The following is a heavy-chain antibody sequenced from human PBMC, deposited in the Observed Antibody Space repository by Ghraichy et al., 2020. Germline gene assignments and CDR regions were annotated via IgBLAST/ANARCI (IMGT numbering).Heavy chain of an antibody. CDR3: AKSLKVGATYSVSDY. CDR1: GFTFSTYA. Sequence: GGSLRLSCAASGFTFSTYAMSWVRQAPGKGLEWGSAITGSGGGTYYADSVKGRFTISRDNSKNTLYLQVNSLRAEDTAVYYCAKSLKVGATYSVSDYWGQGTLVTVSS. J-gene: IGHJ4*02. V-gene: IGHV3-23*01. D-gene: IGHD1-26*01. CDR2: ITGSGGGT.